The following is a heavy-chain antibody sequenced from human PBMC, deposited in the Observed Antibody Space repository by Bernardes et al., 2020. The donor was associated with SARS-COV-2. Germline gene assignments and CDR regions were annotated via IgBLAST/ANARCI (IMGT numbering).Heavy chain of an antibody. V-gene: IGHV1-18*01. J-gene: IGHJ4*02. CDR3: AREDIGYCGGGSCQPFDY. CDR2: ISGYNDNK. D-gene: IGHD2-15*01. CDR1: GYTFTSYG. Sequence: VKVSCKASGYTFTSYGITWVRQAPGQGLEWMGWISGYNDNKEYAQKFQGRVTMTTDTFTSTAYMELRSLRSDDTAVYYCAREDIGYCGGGSCQPFDYWGQGTLVTVSS.